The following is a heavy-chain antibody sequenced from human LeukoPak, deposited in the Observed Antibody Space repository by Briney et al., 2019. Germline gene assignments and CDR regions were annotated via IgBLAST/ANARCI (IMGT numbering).Heavy chain of an antibody. CDR3: APYGSDGGLFDY. CDR2: IYYTGST. CDR1: GDSISRYY. Sequence: PSETLSLTCTVSGDSISRYYWSWIRQPPGKGLEWIGYIYYTGSTNYNPSLKSRVTMSLDTSKNQFSLKLSSVTAADTAVYYCAPYGSDGGLFDYWGQGTLVTVSS. J-gene: IGHJ4*02. D-gene: IGHD6-19*01. V-gene: IGHV4-59*03.